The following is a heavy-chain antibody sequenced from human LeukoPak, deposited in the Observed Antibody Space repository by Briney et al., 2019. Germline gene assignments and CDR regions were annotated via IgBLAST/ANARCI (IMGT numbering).Heavy chain of an antibody. Sequence: SETLSLTCTVSGGSISSYYWSWIRQPPEKGLEWIGYIYYSGSTNYNPSLKSRVTISVDTSENQFSLKLSSVTAADTAVYYCARQRQLVGIDYWGQGTLVTVSS. CDR1: GGSISSYY. J-gene: IGHJ4*02. V-gene: IGHV4-59*01. CDR2: IYYSGST. D-gene: IGHD6-13*01. CDR3: ARQRQLVGIDY.